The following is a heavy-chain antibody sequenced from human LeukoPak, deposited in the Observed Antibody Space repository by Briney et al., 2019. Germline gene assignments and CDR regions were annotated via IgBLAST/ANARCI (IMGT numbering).Heavy chain of an antibody. CDR2: FDPGDGET. CDR1: GYTLTELS. J-gene: IGHJ4*02. Sequence: ASVKVSCKVSGYTLTELSMHWVRQAPGKGLEWMGGFDPGDGETIYAQKFQGRVTMTEDTSTDTAYMELSSLRSEDTAVYYCATVSSWTNYFDYWGQGTLVTVSS. CDR3: ATVSSWTNYFDY. V-gene: IGHV1-24*01. D-gene: IGHD6-13*01.